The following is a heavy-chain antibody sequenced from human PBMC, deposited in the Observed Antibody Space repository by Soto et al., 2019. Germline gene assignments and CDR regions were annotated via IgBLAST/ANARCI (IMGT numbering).Heavy chain of an antibody. Sequence: EVQLVESGGGLGKPGGSLRLSCAASGFSFTHAWLSWVRQAPGKGLEWVGRIKTTTEGGTTDYAAPVKGRFTISRDDSRDTLYLQMNSLNTEDTAVYYCTTEFGHSYGQVDNWGQGTLVTVSS. J-gene: IGHJ4*02. CDR1: GFSFTHAW. V-gene: IGHV3-15*07. D-gene: IGHD5-12*01. CDR3: TTEFGHSYGQVDN. CDR2: IKTTTEGGTT.